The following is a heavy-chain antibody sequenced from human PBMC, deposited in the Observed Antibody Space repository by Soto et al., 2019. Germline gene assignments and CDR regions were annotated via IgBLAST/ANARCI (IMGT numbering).Heavy chain of an antibody. CDR1: GYTFTSYA. Sequence: GASVKVSCKASGYTFTSYAMHWVRQAPGQRLEWMGWINAGNGNTKYSQKFQGRVTITRDTSASTAYMELSSLRSEDTAVYYCARDLFRTKNSSGFLGTFNYRGQGTLVTVPS. CDR3: ARDLFRTKNSSGFLGTFNY. V-gene: IGHV1-3*01. CDR2: INAGNGNT. D-gene: IGHD6-19*01. J-gene: IGHJ4*02.